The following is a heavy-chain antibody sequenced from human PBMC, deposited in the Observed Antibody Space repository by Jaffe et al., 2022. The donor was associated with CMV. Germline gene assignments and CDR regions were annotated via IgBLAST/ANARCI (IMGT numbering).Heavy chain of an antibody. CDR1: GGSISSSNW. CDR3: ARKGAPDSSGSHGAFDY. V-gene: IGHV4-4*02. Sequence: QVQLQESGPGLVKPSGTLSLTCAVSGGSISSSNWWSWVRQPPGKGLEWIGEIYHSGSTNYNPSLKSRVTISVDKSKNQFSLKLSSVTAADTAVYYCARKGAPDSSGSHGAFDYWGQGTLVTVSS. J-gene: IGHJ4*02. D-gene: IGHD6-19*01. CDR2: IYHSGST.